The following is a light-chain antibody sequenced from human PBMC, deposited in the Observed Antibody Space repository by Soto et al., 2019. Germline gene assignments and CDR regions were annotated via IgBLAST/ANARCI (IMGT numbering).Light chain of an antibody. J-gene: IGKJ4*01. CDR1: QSVSSN. Sequence: EVVMTQSPATLSVSPGDRATLSCRASQSVSSNLAWYQQNPGQAPSLLIYGASTRATGIPARSSGSGSGTEFTLTISSLQSEDFAVYYCLQYNNWPLTFGGGTKVEIK. CDR3: LQYNNWPLT. V-gene: IGKV3-15*01. CDR2: GAS.